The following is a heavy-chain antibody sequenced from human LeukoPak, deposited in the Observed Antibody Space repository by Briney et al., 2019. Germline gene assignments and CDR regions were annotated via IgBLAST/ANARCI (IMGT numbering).Heavy chain of an antibody. V-gene: IGHV4-4*09. CDR2: IYTSGST. D-gene: IGHD5-24*01. Sequence: PSETLSLTCTVSGGSISIYYWNWIRQPPGKGLEWIGYIYTSGSTNYNPSLKSRVTISVDTPKNQFFLKLTSVTAADTALYYCARRSGDGYRRFDYWGQGTLVTVSS. J-gene: IGHJ4*02. CDR1: GGSISIYY. CDR3: ARRSGDGYRRFDY.